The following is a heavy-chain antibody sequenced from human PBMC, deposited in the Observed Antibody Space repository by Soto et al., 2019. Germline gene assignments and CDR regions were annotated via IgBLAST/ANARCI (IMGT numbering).Heavy chain of an antibody. CDR1: GFTFSNFG. D-gene: IGHD2-15*01. J-gene: IGHJ5*02. V-gene: IGHV3-30*18. CDR3: VKGSEVARQELNH. Sequence: QVQLVESGGVVVQPGRSPRLSCAASGFTFSNFGMHWVRQAPGKGLEWVAAISSDGGDKYYSHSVKDRFTISRDNSKNKLSLQMNSLRVEDTALYYCVKGSEVARQELNHCGQRILVTVSS. CDR2: ISSDGGDK.